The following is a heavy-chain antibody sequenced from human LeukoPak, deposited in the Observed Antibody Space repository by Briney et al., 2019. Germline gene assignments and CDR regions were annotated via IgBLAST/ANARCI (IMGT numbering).Heavy chain of an antibody. CDR3: ARVHYDFWSGYSRSNDY. CDR2: ISAYNGNT. D-gene: IGHD3-3*01. CDR1: GYTFTSYG. V-gene: IGHV1-18*01. J-gene: IGHJ4*02. Sequence: ASVKVSCKASGYTFTSYGISWVRQAPGQGLEWMGWISAYNGNTNYAQKLQGRVTMTTDTSTSTAYIELRSLRSDDTAVYYCARVHYDFWSGYSRSNDYWGQGTLVTVSS.